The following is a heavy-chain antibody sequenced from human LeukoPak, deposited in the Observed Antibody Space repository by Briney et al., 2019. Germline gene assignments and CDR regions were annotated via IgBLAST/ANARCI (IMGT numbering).Heavy chain of an antibody. CDR2: ISGSGGST. CDR3: ARDLAGATDY. D-gene: IGHD1-26*01. J-gene: IGHJ4*02. V-gene: IGHV3-23*01. CDR1: GFTFSSYA. Sequence: PGGSLRLSCAASGFTFSSYAMSWVRQAPGKGLEWVSAISGSGGSTYYADSVKGRFTISRDNAKNSLYLQMNSLRAEDTAVYYCARDLAGATDYWGQGTLVTVSS.